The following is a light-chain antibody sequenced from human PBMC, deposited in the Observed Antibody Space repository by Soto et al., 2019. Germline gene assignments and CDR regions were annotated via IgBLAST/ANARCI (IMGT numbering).Light chain of an antibody. CDR2: RND. CDR1: TSNLGSNF. J-gene: IGLJ3*02. V-gene: IGLV1-47*01. Sequence: QSVLTQPPSASGTPGQRVTISCSGSTSNLGSNFVYWYQQVPGAAPKLLISRNDQRPSGVPDRFSGSKSGTSASLAISGLRSEDEADYHCAAWDDSLSGVVFGGWTQLTVL. CDR3: AAWDDSLSGVV.